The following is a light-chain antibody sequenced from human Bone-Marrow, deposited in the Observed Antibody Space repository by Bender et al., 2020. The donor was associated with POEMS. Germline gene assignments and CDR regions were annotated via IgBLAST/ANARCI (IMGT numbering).Light chain of an antibody. CDR2: DDR. CDR3: QAWDSNTAGV. CDR1: KLGDKY. J-gene: IGLJ1*01. V-gene: IGLV3-1*01. Sequence: SYELTQPPSVSVSPGQTASITCSGDKLGDKYACWYQQKPGQSPVLVIYDDRQRPSGIPERFSGTNSGDTATLTISGTQGMDEADYFCQAWDSNTAGVFGTGTKVTV.